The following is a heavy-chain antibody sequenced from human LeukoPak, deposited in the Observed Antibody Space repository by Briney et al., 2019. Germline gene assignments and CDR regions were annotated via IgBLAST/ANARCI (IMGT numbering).Heavy chain of an antibody. Sequence: SETLSLTCAVYGGSFSGYYWSWIRQSPGKGLEWIGEINHSGSTNYNPSLKSRVTISVDTSKNQFSLKLSSVTAADTAVYYCARVYCSSTSCYTGGNTFDYWGQGTLVTVSS. V-gene: IGHV4-34*01. CDR2: INHSGST. CDR1: GGSFSGYY. J-gene: IGHJ4*02. D-gene: IGHD2-2*02. CDR3: ARVYCSSTSCYTGGNTFDY.